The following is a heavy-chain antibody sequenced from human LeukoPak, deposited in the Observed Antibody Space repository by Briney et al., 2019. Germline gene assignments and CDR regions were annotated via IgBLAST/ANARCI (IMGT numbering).Heavy chain of an antibody. V-gene: IGHV4-34*01. CDR2: INHSGST. D-gene: IGHD2-15*01. J-gene: IGHJ6*04. Sequence: SETLSLTCAVYGGSFSGYYWSWIRQPPGKGLEWIGEINHSGSTNYNPSLKSRVTISVDTSKNQFSLKLSSVTAADTAVYYCARRLARVVAQQNHFYGMDVWGKGTTVTVSS. CDR3: ARRLARVVAQQNHFYGMDV. CDR1: GGSFSGYY.